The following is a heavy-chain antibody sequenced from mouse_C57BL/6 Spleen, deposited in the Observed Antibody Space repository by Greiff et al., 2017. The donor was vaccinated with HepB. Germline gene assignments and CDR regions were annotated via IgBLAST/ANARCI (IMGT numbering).Heavy chain of an antibody. J-gene: IGHJ3*01. CDR3: AIFYYGNCFAY. Sequence: VQLKQSGPELGKPGASVKISCKASGYSFTGYYMNWVKQSPEKSLEWIGEINPRTGGTTYNQKFKAKATLTEDKSSSTAYMQLKILTSEDSAVDYCAIFYYGNCFAYWGQGTLVTVSA. CDR2: INPRTGGT. CDR1: GYSFTGYY. D-gene: IGHD2-1*01. V-gene: IGHV1-42*01.